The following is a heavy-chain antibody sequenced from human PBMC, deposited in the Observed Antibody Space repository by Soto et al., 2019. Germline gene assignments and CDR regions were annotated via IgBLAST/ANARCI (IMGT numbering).Heavy chain of an antibody. J-gene: IGHJ5*02. CDR2: IYYSGST. CDR1: GGSIGSGGYY. Sequence: QVQLQESGPGLVKPSQTLSLTCTVSGGSIGSGGYYWSWIRQHPGKGLEWIGYIYYSGSTYYNPSLKSRVTISVDTSKNQFSLKLSSVTAADTAVYYCARGSCSGGSCPNWFDPWGQGTLVTVSS. V-gene: IGHV4-31*03. D-gene: IGHD2-15*01. CDR3: ARGSCSGGSCPNWFDP.